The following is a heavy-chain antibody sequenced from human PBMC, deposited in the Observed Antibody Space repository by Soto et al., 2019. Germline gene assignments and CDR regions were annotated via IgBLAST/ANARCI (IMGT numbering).Heavy chain of an antibody. J-gene: IGHJ4*02. CDR2: IWYGGSNK. CDR3: ARGAYYYDRSGYFSFEY. CDR1: GFTFSSYG. V-gene: IGHV3-33*01. D-gene: IGHD3-22*01. Sequence: GGSLRLACAASGFTFSSYGMHWVRQAPGNGLEWVAFIWYGGSNKYYADSVKGRFTISRDNSKNTLYLKMNSLIAEDTAVYYCARGAYYYDRSGYFSFEYWGQGTLVTVSS.